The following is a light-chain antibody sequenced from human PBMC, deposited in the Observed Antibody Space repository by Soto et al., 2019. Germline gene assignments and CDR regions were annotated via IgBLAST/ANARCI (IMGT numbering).Light chain of an antibody. J-gene: IGLJ3*02. CDR2: EDN. Sequence: NFMLTQRHSVSESPGKTVIISCTRSSGSIASNYVQWYQQRPGSSPTTVIYEDNQRPSGVPDRFSGSIDSSSNSASLTISGLDTEDEADYYCQSYDATNQVFGGGTKLTVL. V-gene: IGLV6-57*01. CDR3: QSYDATNQV. CDR1: SGSIASNY.